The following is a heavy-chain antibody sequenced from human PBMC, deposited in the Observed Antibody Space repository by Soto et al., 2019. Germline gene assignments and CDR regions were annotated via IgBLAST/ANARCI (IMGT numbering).Heavy chain of an antibody. Sequence: GGSLRLSCAASGFTFSTYTMNWVRQAPGKGLEWVSYISSSSTIYYADSVKGRFTISRDNAKNSLYLQMNSLRDEDTAVYYCARAGYYYDSSGGNFDYWGQGTLVTVSS. CDR3: ARAGYYYDSSGGNFDY. CDR1: GFTFSTYT. CDR2: ISSSSTI. J-gene: IGHJ4*02. V-gene: IGHV3-48*02. D-gene: IGHD3-22*01.